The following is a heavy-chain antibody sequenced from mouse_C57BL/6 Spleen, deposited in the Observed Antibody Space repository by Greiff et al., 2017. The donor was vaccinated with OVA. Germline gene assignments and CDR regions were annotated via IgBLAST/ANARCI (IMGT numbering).Heavy chain of an antibody. CDR2: IWSGGSA. D-gene: IGHD2-5*01. V-gene: IGHV2-2*01. CDR1: GFSLTSYG. Sequence: VKLQQSGTGLVQPSQSLSITCTVSGFSLTSYGVHWVRQSPGQGLEWLGVIWSGGSADYNAAFISSMSISKDKSKCQGFFKMNSLQPEDTAISYCARNRPTRVTPYYAMDDWGKGTSVTVSS. CDR3: ARNRPTRVTPYYAMDD. J-gene: IGHJ4*01.